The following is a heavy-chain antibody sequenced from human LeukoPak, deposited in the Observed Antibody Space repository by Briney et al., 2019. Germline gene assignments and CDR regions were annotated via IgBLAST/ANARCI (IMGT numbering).Heavy chain of an antibody. CDR3: ARDDILTGYYSPYYYQFGMDV. Sequence: PGGSLRLSCAASGFTFSSYSMNWVRQAPGKGLEWVSSISISSSYIYYADSVKGRFTISRDNAKNSLYLQMNSLRAEDTAVYYCARDDILTGYYSPYYYQFGMDVWGQGTTVTVSS. CDR1: GFTFSSYS. CDR2: ISISSSYI. V-gene: IGHV3-21*04. J-gene: IGHJ6*02. D-gene: IGHD3-9*01.